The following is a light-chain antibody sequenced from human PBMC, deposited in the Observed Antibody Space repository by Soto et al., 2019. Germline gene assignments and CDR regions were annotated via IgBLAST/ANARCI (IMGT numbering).Light chain of an antibody. Sequence: DIQMTQSPSSLSASVGDRVTITCRASQSISSYLNWYQQKPGKAPKLLIYAASSLQSGVPSRFSGSGSGTYFTLTISSLQPEDFATYYCQHSYSTLYTFGQGTKLEIK. J-gene: IGKJ2*01. CDR1: QSISSY. V-gene: IGKV1-39*01. CDR2: AAS. CDR3: QHSYSTLYT.